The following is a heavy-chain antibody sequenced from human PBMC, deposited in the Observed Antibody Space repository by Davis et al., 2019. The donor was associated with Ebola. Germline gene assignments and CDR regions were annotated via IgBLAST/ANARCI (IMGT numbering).Heavy chain of an antibody. CDR1: GYTFTSYG. V-gene: IGHV1-18*04. J-gene: IGHJ6*03. D-gene: IGHD4-23*01. Sequence: ASVKVSCKASGYTFTSYGISWVRQAPGQGLEWMGWISAYNGNTNYAQKLQGRVTMTTDTSTSTAYMELRSLRSDDTAVYYCARAGEKGWDYGGNSGYYYYYYMDVWGKGTTVTVSS. CDR2: ISAYNGNT. CDR3: ARAGEKGWDYGGNSGYYYYYYMDV.